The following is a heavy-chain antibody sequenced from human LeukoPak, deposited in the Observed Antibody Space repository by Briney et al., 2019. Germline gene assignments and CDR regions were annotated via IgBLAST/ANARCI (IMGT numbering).Heavy chain of an antibody. J-gene: IGHJ4*02. CDR3: ARSLYYTVGFTSAPDY. D-gene: IGHD3-3*01. CDR2: TSAYNGNT. V-gene: IGHV1-18*01. Sequence: ASVKVSCKASGYTFTSYGISWVRQAPGQGLEWMGWTSAYNGNTNYAQKLQGRVTMTTDTSTSTAYMELRSLRSDDTAVYYCARSLYYTVGFTSAPDYWGQGTLVTVSS. CDR1: GYTFTSYG.